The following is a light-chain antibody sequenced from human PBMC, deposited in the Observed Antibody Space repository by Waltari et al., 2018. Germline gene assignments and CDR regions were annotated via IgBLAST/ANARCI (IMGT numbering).Light chain of an antibody. V-gene: IGKV3-20*01. CDR1: QTIRTTY. CDR3: QQYDISPLT. Sequence: EIVLTQSPGTMSLSPGEGATLPCRTSQTIRTTYLAWYQQKPGQAPTLLTYGAFSRATGIPDRFTGSGSGRDFALTISGLGPEDFATDYCQQYDISPLTFGGGTKVEIK. J-gene: IGKJ4*01. CDR2: GAF.